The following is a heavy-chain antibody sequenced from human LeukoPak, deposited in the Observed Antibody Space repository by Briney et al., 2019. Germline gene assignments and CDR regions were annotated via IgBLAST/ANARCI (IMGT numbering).Heavy chain of an antibody. CDR1: GFTFSSYW. Sequence: GGSLRLSCAASGFTFSSYWMHSVRQAPGKGLVWVSRINSDGSSTSYADSVKGRFTISRDNAKNTLYLQMNSLRAEDTAVYYCAATASYNWFDPWGQGTLVTVSS. CDR2: INSDGSST. V-gene: IGHV3-74*01. CDR3: AATASYNWFDP. D-gene: IGHD2-21*02. J-gene: IGHJ5*02.